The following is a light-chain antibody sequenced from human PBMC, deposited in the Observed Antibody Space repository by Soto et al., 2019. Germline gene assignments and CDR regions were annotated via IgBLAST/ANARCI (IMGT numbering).Light chain of an antibody. CDR2: DAS. V-gene: IGKV3-11*01. J-gene: IGKJ1*01. CDR3: QQRSNGPRT. Sequence: EIVLTQSPATLSLSPGERANLSCRASQSVGKYLAWYQQRPGQPHRHLLYDASNRSTDTPARFRASGSETAFPITISSIEAEDFAVYYCQQRSNGPRTFDQGTTVDI. CDR1: QSVGKY.